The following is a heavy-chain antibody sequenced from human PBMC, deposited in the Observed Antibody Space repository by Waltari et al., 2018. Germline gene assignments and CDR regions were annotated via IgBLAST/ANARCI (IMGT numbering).Heavy chain of an antibody. CDR1: GGSISRSAYY. CDR2: IYPGGDT. V-gene: IGHV4-39*02. Sequence: QLQLQESGPGLVKSSETLSLTCTVSGGSISRSAYYWVWLRQPPGKELEWIGSIYPGGDTDYHSSLESRVRLSVDRSSNHCSRRLRSVTAADTAVYYCARRGDWLPLDAFDIWGQGTVVTVSS. D-gene: IGHD2-15*01. CDR3: ARRGDWLPLDAFDI. J-gene: IGHJ3*02.